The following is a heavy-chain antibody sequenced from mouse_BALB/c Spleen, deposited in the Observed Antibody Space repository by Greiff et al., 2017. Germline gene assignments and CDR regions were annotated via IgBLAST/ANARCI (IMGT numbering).Heavy chain of an antibody. V-gene: IGHV3-2*02. CDR1: GYSITSDYA. J-gene: IGHJ2*01. CDR2: ISYSGST. D-gene: IGHD3-2*01. Sequence: EVQGVESGPGLVKPSQSLSLTCTVTGYSITSDYAWNWLRQFPGNKLEGMGYISYSGSTSYNPSLKSRISITRYTSKNQFFLQLNSVTTEDTATYYCARDSSGYEGFDYWGQGTTLTVSS. CDR3: ARDSSGYEGFDY.